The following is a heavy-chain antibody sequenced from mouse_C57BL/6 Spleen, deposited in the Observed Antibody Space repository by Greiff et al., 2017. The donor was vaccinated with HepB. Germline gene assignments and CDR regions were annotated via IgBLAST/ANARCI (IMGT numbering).Heavy chain of an antibody. J-gene: IGHJ2*01. CDR3: ARSSIGYDYDGPYFDY. CDR1: GYSFTGYY. CDR2: INPSTGGT. Sequence: EVQLQQSGPELVKPGASVKISCKASGYSFTGYYMNWVKQSPEKSLEWIGEINPSTGGTTYNQKFKAKATLTVDKSSSTAYMQLKSLTSEDSAVYYCARSSIGYDYDGPYFDYWGQGTTLTVSS. D-gene: IGHD2-4*01. V-gene: IGHV1-42*01.